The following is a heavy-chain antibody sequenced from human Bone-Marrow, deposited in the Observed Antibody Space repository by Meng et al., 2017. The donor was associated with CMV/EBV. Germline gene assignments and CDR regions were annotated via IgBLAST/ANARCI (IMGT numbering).Heavy chain of an antibody. D-gene: IGHD3-3*01. V-gene: IGHV3-48*03. CDR3: ARGGKGGHHVLRFLEWLRNPDY. CDR1: GFTFSSYE. J-gene: IGHJ4*02. CDR2: ISSSGSTI. Sequence: GESLKISCAASGFTFSSYEMNWVRQAPGKGLEWVSYISSSGSTIYYADSVKGRFTISRDNAKNSLYLQMNSLRAEDTAVYYCARGGKGGHHVLRFLEWLRNPDYCGQGTLVTVSS.